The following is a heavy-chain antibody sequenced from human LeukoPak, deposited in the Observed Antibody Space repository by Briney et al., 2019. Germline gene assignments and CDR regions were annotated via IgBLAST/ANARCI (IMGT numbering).Heavy chain of an antibody. V-gene: IGHV3-23*01. CDR2: ISGSGGST. D-gene: IGHD3-10*01. CDR1: GFTFSSYA. J-gene: IGHJ4*02. CDR3: AKDRLVLDSGDADDY. Sequence: PGGSLRLSCAASGFTFSSYAMSWVRQAPGKGLEWVSAISGSGGSTYYADSVTGRFTISRDNSKNTLYLQMNSLRAEDTAVYYCAKDRLVLDSGDADDYWGQGTLVTVSS.